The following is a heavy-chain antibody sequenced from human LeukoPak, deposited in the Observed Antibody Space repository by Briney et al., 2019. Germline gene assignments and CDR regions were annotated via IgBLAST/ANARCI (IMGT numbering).Heavy chain of an antibody. V-gene: IGHV3-74*01. CDR2: INSDGSST. D-gene: IGHD2-15*01. Sequence: GSLRLSCTASGFTFSTHSMHWVRQAPGKGPVWVSRINSDGSSTRYADSVTGRFTISRDNAKNTVYLQMNSLRAEDTAVYYCAKVLGGLRPGIDYWGQRTVVTVSS. CDR1: GFTFSTHS. CDR3: AKVLGGLRPGIDY. J-gene: IGHJ4*02.